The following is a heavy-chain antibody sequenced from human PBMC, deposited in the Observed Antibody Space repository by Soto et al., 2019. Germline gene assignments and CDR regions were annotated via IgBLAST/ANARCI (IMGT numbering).Heavy chain of an antibody. J-gene: IGHJ6*02. Sequence: TLSLTCAVYCGSFSGYYWSWIRQPPGKGLEWIGEINHSGSTNYNPSLKSRVTISVDTSKNQFSLKLSSVTAADTAVYYCARGWEDYYYGMDVWGQGTTVTVSS. CDR2: INHSGST. V-gene: IGHV4-34*01. CDR1: CGSFSGYY. D-gene: IGHD1-26*01. CDR3: ARGWEDYYYGMDV.